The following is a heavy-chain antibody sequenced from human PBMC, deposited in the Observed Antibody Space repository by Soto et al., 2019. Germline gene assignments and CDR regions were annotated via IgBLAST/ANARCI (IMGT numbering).Heavy chain of an antibody. J-gene: IGHJ4*02. Sequence: QVHLVQSGAEVKKPGASVKVSCKGSGYTFTSYGITWVRQAPGQGLEWMGWISAHNGNTDYAQKLQGRVTVTRDTSTSTAYMELRSLRSDDTAVYYCAKGRYGDYWGQGALVTVSS. D-gene: IGHD1-1*01. V-gene: IGHV1-18*01. CDR3: AKGRYGDY. CDR2: ISAHNGNT. CDR1: GYTFTSYG.